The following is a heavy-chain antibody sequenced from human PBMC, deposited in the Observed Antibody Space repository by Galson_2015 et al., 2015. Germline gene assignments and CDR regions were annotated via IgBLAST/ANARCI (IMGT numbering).Heavy chain of an antibody. J-gene: IGHJ5*02. CDR1: GFTFSSYA. D-gene: IGHD5-18*01. Sequence: SLRLSCAASGFTFSSYAMHWVRQAPGKGLEWVAVISYDGSNKYYADSVKGRFTISRDNSKNTLYLQMNSLRAEDTAVYYCARERGYSYDTWGQGTLVTVSS. V-gene: IGHV3-30-3*01. CDR3: ARERGYSYDT. CDR2: ISYDGSNK.